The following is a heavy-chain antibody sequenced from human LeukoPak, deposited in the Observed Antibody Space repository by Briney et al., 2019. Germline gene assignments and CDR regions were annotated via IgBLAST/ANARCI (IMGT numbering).Heavy chain of an antibody. CDR3: ARGRDGYPPALDC. J-gene: IGHJ4*02. V-gene: IGHV4-59*01. CDR1: GGSISSYY. Sequence: SETLSLTCTVSGGSISSYYWSWIRQPPGKGLEWIGYIYYSGSTNYNPSLKSRVTISVDTSKNQFSLKLSSVTAADTAVYYCARGRDGYPPALDCWGQGTLVTVSS. D-gene: IGHD5-24*01. CDR2: IYYSGST.